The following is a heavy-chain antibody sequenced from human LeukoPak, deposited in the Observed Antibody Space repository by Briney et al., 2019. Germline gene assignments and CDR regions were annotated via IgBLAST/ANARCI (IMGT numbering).Heavy chain of an antibody. CDR3: TRQYCTNGVCSHPFDY. V-gene: IGHV3-30*03. Sequence: GGSLRLSCAASGFTFSSYGMHWVRQAPGKGLEWVAVISYDGSNKYYADSVKGRFTISRDNSKNTLYLQMNSLRAEDTAVYYCTRQYCTNGVCSHPFDYWGQGTLVTVSS. CDR2: ISYDGSNK. CDR1: GFTFSSYG. D-gene: IGHD2-8*01. J-gene: IGHJ4*02.